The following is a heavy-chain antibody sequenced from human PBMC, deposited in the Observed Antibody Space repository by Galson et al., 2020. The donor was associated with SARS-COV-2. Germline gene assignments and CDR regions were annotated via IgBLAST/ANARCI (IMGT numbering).Heavy chain of an antibody. J-gene: IGHJ4*02. CDR1: GGSISSSSYY. Sequence: SETLSLTCTVSGGSISSSSYYWGWIRQPPGKGLEWIGSIYYSGSTYYNPSLKSRVTISVDTSKNQFSLKLSSVTAADTAVYYCARRWNMVREVSAPGVHFDYWGQGTLVTVSS. V-gene: IGHV4-39*01. CDR2: IYYSGST. D-gene: IGHD3-10*01. CDR3: ARRWNMVREVSAPGVHFDY.